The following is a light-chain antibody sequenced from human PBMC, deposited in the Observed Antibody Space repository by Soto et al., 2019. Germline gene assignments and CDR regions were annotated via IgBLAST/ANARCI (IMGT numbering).Light chain of an antibody. CDR3: QRYGNAPWT. J-gene: IGKJ1*01. Sequence: DLQMTQSPSSLSASVGDRVTITCRASQDIGNSLAWFQQRPGKVPEILIYVASTLHSGAPSRFSGSGSGTDFTLTISSLQPEDVATYYCQRYGNAPWTFGQGTKVEIK. CDR2: VAS. V-gene: IGKV1-27*01. CDR1: QDIGNS.